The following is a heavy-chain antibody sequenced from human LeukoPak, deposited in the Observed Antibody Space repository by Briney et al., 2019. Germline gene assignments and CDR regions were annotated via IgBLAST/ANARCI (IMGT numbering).Heavy chain of an antibody. D-gene: IGHD2-21*01. V-gene: IGHV4-39*01. J-gene: IGHJ6*03. CDR2: IYYSGST. CDR3: ARGRLLMTDNYYYYMDV. Sequence: KTSETLSLTCTVSGGSISSGGYYWSWIRQPPGKGLEWIGSIYYSGSTYYNPSLKSRVTVSVDTSKNQLSLKLSSVTAADTAVYYCARGRLLMTDNYYYYMDVWGKGTTVTVSS. CDR1: GGSISSGGYY.